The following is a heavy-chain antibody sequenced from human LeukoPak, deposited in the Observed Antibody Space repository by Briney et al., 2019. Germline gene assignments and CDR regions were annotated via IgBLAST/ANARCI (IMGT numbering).Heavy chain of an antibody. CDR1: GFTFTDHS. CDR2: VSSDEKTI. J-gene: IGHJ4*02. CDR3: AREKQVGGTPFDY. V-gene: IGHV3-30*03. D-gene: IGHD1-26*01. Sequence: GGSRRLSCVASGFTFTDHSMHWVRQAPGKGLEWVAVVSSDEKTIFYEDSLRGRFTVSRDNSKNTVYLQMNSLRDEDTAVYYCAREKQVGGTPFDYWGQGSLVTVSS.